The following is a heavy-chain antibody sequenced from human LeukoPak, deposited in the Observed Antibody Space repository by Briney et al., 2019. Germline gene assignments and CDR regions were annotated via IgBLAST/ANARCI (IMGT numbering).Heavy chain of an antibody. CDR3: ASSSSTTAWSPDS. CDR1: GGSFSDFQ. Sequence: SETLSLTCAVYGGSFSDFQWNWIRQSPGKGLEWIGEISHRGTTNYNPSLKSRVTLSVDTSKNQFFLKLSSVTAADTAEYYCASSSSTTAWSPDSWGQGTLVTVSS. D-gene: IGHD5/OR15-5a*01. V-gene: IGHV4-34*01. CDR2: ISHRGTT. J-gene: IGHJ4*02.